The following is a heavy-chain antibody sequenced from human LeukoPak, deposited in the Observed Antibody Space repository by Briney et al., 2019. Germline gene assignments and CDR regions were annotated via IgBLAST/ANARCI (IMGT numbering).Heavy chain of an antibody. CDR3: AKDSSGWYPNYYMDV. V-gene: IGHV3-30*02. J-gene: IGHJ6*03. Sequence: GGSLRLSCAASGFTFSSYGMHWVRQAPGKGLKWVAFIRYDGSNKYYADSVKGRFTISRDNSKNTLYLQMNSLRAEDTAVYYCAKDSSGWYPNYYMDVWGKGTTVTVSS. CDR2: IRYDGSNK. CDR1: GFTFSSYG. D-gene: IGHD6-19*01.